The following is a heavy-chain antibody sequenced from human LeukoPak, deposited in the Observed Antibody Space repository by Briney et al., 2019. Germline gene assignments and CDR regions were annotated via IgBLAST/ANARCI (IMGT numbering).Heavy chain of an antibody. D-gene: IGHD2-15*01. V-gene: IGHV1-24*01. CDR2: FDTEDGET. J-gene: IGHJ4*02. Sequence: GASVKVSCKVSGYTLTELSMHWVRQAPGKGHEWMGGFDTEDGETIYAQKFQGRVTITEDTSTDTAYMELSSLRSEDTAVYYCATDSGYCSGGSCYYPRYWGQGTLVTVSS. CDR3: ATDSGYCSGGSCYYPRY. CDR1: GYTLTELS.